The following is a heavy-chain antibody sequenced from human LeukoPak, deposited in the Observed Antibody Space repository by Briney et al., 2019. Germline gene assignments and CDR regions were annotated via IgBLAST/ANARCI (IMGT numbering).Heavy chain of an antibody. CDR2: IYHSGST. CDR1: GYSISSGYY. Sequence: KPSETLSLTCAVSGYSISSGYYWGWIRQPPGKGLEWIGSIYHSGSTYYNPSLKSRVTISVDTSKNQFSLKLSSVTAADTAVYYCAIIYGSGSCSDYWGQGTLVAVSP. CDR3: AIIYGSGSCSDY. D-gene: IGHD3-10*01. J-gene: IGHJ4*02. V-gene: IGHV4-38-2*01.